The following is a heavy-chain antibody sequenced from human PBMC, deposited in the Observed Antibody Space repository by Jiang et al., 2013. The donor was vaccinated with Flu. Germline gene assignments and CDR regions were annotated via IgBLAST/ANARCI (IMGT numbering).Heavy chain of an antibody. J-gene: IGHJ4*02. D-gene: IGHD4-17*01. Sequence: PGLVKPSETLSLTCTVSGYSISSSSYYWGWIRQPPGKGLEWIGSIYYSGSTYYNPSLKSRVTISVDTSKNQFSLKLSSVTAADTAVYYCHAGGGSGDYLFGAQVPLRYFDYWGQGTLVTVSS. CDR1: GYSISSSSYY. CDR2: IYYSGST. CDR3: HAGGGSGDYLFGAQVPLRYFDY. V-gene: IGHV4-39*01.